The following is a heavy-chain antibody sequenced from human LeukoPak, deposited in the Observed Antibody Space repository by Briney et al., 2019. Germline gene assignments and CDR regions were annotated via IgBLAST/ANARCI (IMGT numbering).Heavy chain of an antibody. Sequence: ASVNVSCKASGYTFTSYGISWVRQAPGQGLEWMGWISAYNGNTNYAQKLHGRVTMTTDSSTSTAYMELRSLRSDDTAVYYCARNNLYYDSFPDYWGQGTLVPVSS. J-gene: IGHJ4*02. CDR1: GYTFTSYG. CDR3: ARNNLYYDSFPDY. D-gene: IGHD3-22*01. CDR2: ISAYNGNT. V-gene: IGHV1-18*01.